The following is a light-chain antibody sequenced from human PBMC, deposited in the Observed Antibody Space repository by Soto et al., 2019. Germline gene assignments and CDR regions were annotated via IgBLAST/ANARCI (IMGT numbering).Light chain of an antibody. J-gene: IGKJ1*01. CDR1: QSVNNN. V-gene: IGKV3-15*01. CDR2: GAS. CDR3: QQYNNWLWT. Sequence: ETLMTQSPPTLSESPGERATLSCRASQSVNNNLAWYQQKLGQAPRVLIYGASTWATGIPARFTGSGSGTEFTLTISSLQSEDFAVYYCQQYNNWLWTFGQGTKVDIK.